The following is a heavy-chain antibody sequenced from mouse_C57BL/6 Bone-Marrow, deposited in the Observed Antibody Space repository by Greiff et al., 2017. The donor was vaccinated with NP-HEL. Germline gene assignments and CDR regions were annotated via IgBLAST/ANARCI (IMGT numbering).Heavy chain of an antibody. Sequence: VQGVESGPGLVQPSQSLSITCTVSGFSLTSYGVHWVRQSPGKGLEWLGVIWSGGSTDYNAAFISRLSISKDNSKSQVFFKMNSLQADDTAIYYCARKGAMVTTYYAMDYWGQGTSVTVSS. CDR3: ARKGAMVTTYYAMDY. CDR1: GFSLTSYG. CDR2: IWSGGST. D-gene: IGHD2-2*01. V-gene: IGHV2-2*01. J-gene: IGHJ4*01.